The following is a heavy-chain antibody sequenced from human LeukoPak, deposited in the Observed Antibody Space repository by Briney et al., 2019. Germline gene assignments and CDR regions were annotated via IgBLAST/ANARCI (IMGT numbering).Heavy chain of an antibody. D-gene: IGHD1-26*01. CDR3: ARVGVGATTNWFDP. V-gene: IGHV4-61*02. J-gene: IGHJ5*02. Sequence: PSETLSLTCTVSGGSISSGSYYWSWIRQPAGKGLEWIGRIYTSGSTNYNPSLKSRVTISVDTSKNQFSLKLSSVTAADTAVYYCARVGVGATTNWFDPWGQGTLATVSS. CDR1: GGSISSGSYY. CDR2: IYTSGST.